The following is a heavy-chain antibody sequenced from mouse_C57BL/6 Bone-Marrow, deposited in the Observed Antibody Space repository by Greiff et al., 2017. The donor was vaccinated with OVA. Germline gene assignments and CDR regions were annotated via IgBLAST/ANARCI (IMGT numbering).Heavy chain of an antibody. J-gene: IGHJ1*03. CDR3: ARNLPTGWYFDV. D-gene: IGHD5-1*01. Sequence: EAQLVESGGGLVKPGGSLKLSCAASGFTFSSYAMSWVRQTPEKRLEWVATISDGGSYTYYPDNVKGRFTISRDNAKNNLYLQMSHLKSEDTAMYYCARNLPTGWYFDVWGTGTTVTVSS. CDR1: GFTFSSYA. CDR2: ISDGGSYT. V-gene: IGHV5-4*01.